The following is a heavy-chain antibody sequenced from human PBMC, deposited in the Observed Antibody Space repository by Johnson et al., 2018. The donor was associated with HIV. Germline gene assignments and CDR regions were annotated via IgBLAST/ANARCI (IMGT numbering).Heavy chain of an antibody. CDR1: GFTFDDYT. CDR2: ISWDGGST. CDR3: VRGGLGYQNIHDALDI. J-gene: IGHJ3*02. D-gene: IGHD2-2*01. Sequence: VQLVESGGVVVQPGGSLRLSCAASGFTFDDYTMHWVRQAPGKGLEWVSLISWDGGSTYYADSVKGRFTISRDNSKNSLYLQMNSLRTEDTALYYCVRGGLGYQNIHDALDIWGQGTMVTVSS. V-gene: IGHV3-43*01.